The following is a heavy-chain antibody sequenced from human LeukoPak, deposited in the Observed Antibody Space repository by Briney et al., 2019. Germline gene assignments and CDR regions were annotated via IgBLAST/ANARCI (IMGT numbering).Heavy chain of an antibody. Sequence: ASVKVSCKASGYTFTSYGISWVRQAPGQGLEWMGRISAYNGNTNYAQKLQGRVTMTTDTSTSTAYMELRSLRSDDTAVYYCARAKLDDCGGVCDQYFQHWGQGTLVTVSS. D-gene: IGHD2-21*02. CDR2: ISAYNGNT. V-gene: IGHV1-18*01. J-gene: IGHJ1*01. CDR3: ARAKLDDCGGVCDQYFQH. CDR1: GYTFTSYG.